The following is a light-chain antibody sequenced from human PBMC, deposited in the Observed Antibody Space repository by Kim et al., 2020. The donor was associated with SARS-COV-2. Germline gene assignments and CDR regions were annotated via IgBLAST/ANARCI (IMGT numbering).Light chain of an antibody. CDR3: SSLAGSNDL. CDR1: SRDYGGHNY. V-gene: IGLV2-8*01. CDR2: ELS. J-gene: IGLJ2*01. Sequence: PGRACTDSCTVASRDYGGHNYDTGYNQHPGKAPNLLIYELSKRPSGVPDRFSGAKSGNTASLTVSGRQAKDEADNYCSSLAGSNDLFGRGTKLTV.